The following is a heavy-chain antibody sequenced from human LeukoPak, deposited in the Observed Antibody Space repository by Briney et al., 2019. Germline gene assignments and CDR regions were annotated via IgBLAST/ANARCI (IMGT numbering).Heavy chain of an antibody. CDR3: ARDPPRDYGVSDAFDI. CDR2: IIPILGIA. CDR1: GGTFSSYA. D-gene: IGHD4-17*01. J-gene: IGHJ3*02. V-gene: IGHV1-69*04. Sequence: SVKVSCKASGGTFSSYAISWVRQAPGQGLELMGRIIPILGIANYAQKFQGRVTITADKSTSTAYMELSSLRSEDTAVYYCARDPPRDYGVSDAFDIWGQGTMVTVSS.